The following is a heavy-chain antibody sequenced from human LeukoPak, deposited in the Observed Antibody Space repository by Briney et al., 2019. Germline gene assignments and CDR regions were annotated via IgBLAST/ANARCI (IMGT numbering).Heavy chain of an antibody. CDR1: GGSISSSSYY. J-gene: IGHJ3*02. Sequence: PSETLSLTCTVSGGSISSSSYYWGWIRQPPGKGLEWIGSIYYSGSTYYNPSLKSRVTISVDTSKNQFSLKLSSVTAADTAVYYCASGEDAAFDIWGQGTMVTVSS. CDR2: IYYSGST. CDR3: ASGEDAAFDI. V-gene: IGHV4-39*07. D-gene: IGHD3-10*01.